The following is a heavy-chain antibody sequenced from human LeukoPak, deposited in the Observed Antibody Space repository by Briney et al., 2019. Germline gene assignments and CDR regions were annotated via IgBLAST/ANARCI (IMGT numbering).Heavy chain of an antibody. CDR2: ISNSSSYT. CDR1: GFTFSDYY. V-gene: IGHV3-11*06. J-gene: IGHJ6*02. Sequence: GRSLRLSCAASGFTFSDYYMSWIRQAPGKGLEWVSYISNSSSYTNYADSVKGRFTVSRDNAKNSLYLQMNSLRAEDTAVYYCARTPYYGSGSQNYYYGMDVWGQGTALTVSS. D-gene: IGHD3-10*01. CDR3: ARTPYYGSGSQNYYYGMDV.